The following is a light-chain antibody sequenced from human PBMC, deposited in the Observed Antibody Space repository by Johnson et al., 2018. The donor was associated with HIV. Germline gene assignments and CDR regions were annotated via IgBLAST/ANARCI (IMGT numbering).Light chain of an antibody. CDR1: SSNIGNNY. Sequence: QSVLTQPPSVSAAPGQKVTISCSGSSSNIGNNYVSWYQQLPGTAPTLLIYEKNKRPSGIPDRFSASKSGTSATLDITGLQTGDEADYYCGTWDSGLTPFYVFGTATKVTVL. V-gene: IGLV1-51*02. CDR2: EKN. J-gene: IGLJ1*01. CDR3: GTWDSGLTPFYV.